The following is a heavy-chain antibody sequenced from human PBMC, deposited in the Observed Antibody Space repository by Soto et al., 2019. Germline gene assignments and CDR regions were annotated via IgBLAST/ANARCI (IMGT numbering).Heavy chain of an antibody. Sequence: GASVKVSCKASGYTFTSYAMHWVRQAPGQRLECMGWINAGNGNTKYSQKFQGRVTITRDTSASTAYMELSSLRSEDTAVYYCATYYYDSSGYYDAVYCGQGTLLTVSS. CDR3: ATYYYDSSGYYDAVY. J-gene: IGHJ4*02. D-gene: IGHD3-22*01. CDR1: GYTFTSYA. V-gene: IGHV1-3*01. CDR2: INAGNGNT.